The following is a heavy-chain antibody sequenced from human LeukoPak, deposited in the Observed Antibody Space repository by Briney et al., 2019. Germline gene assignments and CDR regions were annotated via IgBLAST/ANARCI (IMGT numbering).Heavy chain of an antibody. V-gene: IGHV4-39*07. Sequence: GSLRLSCAASGFTFSSYSMNWVRQTPGKGLEWIGSIHYSGSTYYNPSLQSRVTISIDTSKNQFSLKLRFVTAADTAVYYCARVRCSGCSWPYYYYYYYMDGWGKGTTVTVSS. D-gene: IGHD2-15*01. CDR3: ARVRCSGCSWPYYYYYYYMDG. CDR1: GFTFSSYS. CDR2: IHYSGST. J-gene: IGHJ6*03.